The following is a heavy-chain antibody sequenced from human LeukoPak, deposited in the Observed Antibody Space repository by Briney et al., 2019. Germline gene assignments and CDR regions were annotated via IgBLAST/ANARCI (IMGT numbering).Heavy chain of an antibody. D-gene: IGHD5-12*01. CDR2: IYYSGST. V-gene: IGHV4-61*08. Sequence: PSETLSLTCTVSGGSISSGGYYWSWIRQHPGKGLEWIGYIYYSGSTNYNPSLKSRVTISVDTSKNQFSLKLSSVTAADTAVYYCARFNRWISGLLAYGMDVWGQGTTVTVSS. J-gene: IGHJ6*02. CDR3: ARFNRWISGLLAYGMDV. CDR1: GGSISSGGYY.